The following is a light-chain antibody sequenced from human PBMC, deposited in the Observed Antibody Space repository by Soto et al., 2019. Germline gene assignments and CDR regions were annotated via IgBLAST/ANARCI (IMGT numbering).Light chain of an antibody. CDR1: QNVRTF. V-gene: IGKV3-11*01. J-gene: IGKJ1*01. Sequence: EVVLTQSPATLSLSPGERATLSGRASQNVRTFLDWYQQKPGQAPRLLIYGASNRATGIPARFSGSGSATDFTLNISSLEPEAFAVYYCHQHSHWPPWTFGQGTMVEIQ. CDR3: HQHSHWPPWT. CDR2: GAS.